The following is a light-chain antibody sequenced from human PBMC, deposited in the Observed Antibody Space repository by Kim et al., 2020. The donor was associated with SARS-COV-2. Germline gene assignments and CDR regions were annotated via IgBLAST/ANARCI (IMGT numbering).Light chain of an antibody. CDR3: QSFDRTNQV. V-gene: IGLV6-57*01. Sequence: GKTVTISCTRSSGSIASNNVQWYQQRPGSSPTTVIYENNERPSGVPDRFSGSIDTSSNSASLTISGLKTEDEADYYCQSFDRTNQVFGGGTQLTVL. J-gene: IGLJ3*02. CDR2: ENN. CDR1: SGSIASNN.